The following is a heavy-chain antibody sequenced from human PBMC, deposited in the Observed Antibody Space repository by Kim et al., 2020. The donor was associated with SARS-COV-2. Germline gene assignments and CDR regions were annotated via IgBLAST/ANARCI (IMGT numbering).Heavy chain of an antibody. CDR3: ASSITMIVVGEYYFDY. J-gene: IGHJ4*02. V-gene: IGHV4-39*01. Sequence: SLKSRVTISVDTSKNQFSLKLSAVTAADTAVYYCASSITMIVVGEYYFDYWGQGTLVTVSS. D-gene: IGHD3-22*01.